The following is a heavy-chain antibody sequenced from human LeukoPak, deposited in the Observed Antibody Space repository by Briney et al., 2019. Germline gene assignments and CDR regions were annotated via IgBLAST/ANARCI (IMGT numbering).Heavy chain of an antibody. Sequence: GESLKISCKGSGYSFTSYWIGWVRQMPGKGLEWMGIIYPGDSETRYSPSFQGQVTISADKSISTAYLQWSSLKASDTAMYYCARQAVAGILYYYYMDVWGKGTTVTVSS. D-gene: IGHD6-19*01. CDR1: GYSFTSYW. CDR2: IYPGDSET. J-gene: IGHJ6*03. V-gene: IGHV5-51*01. CDR3: ARQAVAGILYYYYMDV.